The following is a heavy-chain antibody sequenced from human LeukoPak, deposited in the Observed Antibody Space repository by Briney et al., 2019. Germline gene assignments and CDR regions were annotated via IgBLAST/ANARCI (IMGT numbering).Heavy chain of an antibody. CDR1: GFTLSSHS. V-gene: IGHV3-23*01. Sequence: PGGSLRLSCAGSGFTLSSHSMNWVRQAPGKGLEWVSAISGSGGSTYYADSVKGRFTISRDNSKNTLYLQMNSLRAEDTAVYYCAKSDSPTGGAWGAFDLLGQGTMVTVSS. J-gene: IGHJ3*01. D-gene: IGHD7-27*01. CDR3: AKSDSPTGGAWGAFDL. CDR2: ISGSGGST.